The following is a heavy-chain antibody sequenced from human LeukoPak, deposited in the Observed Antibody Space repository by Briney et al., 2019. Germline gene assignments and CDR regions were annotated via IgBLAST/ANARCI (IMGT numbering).Heavy chain of an antibody. CDR3: ARPSWCSGGSCRNIPDDY. CDR2: IYYSGST. D-gene: IGHD2-15*01. J-gene: IGHJ4*02. Sequence: PSETLSLTCTVSGGSISSSSYYWGWIRQPPGKGLEWVGSIYYSGSTYYNPSLKSRVTISVDTSKNQFSLKLSSVTAADTAVYYCARPSWCSGGSCRNIPDDYWGQGTLVTVSS. CDR1: GGSISSSSYY. V-gene: IGHV4-39*01.